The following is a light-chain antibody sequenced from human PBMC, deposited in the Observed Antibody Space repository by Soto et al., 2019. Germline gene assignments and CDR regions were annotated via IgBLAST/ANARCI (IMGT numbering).Light chain of an antibody. CDR2: GAS. CDR3: QQYNNWPPIT. CDR1: QSVSSN. Sequence: EIVMTQSPATLSVSPGESATLSCRASQSVSSNLAWHQQEPGQAPRLLIYGASTRATGIPARFSGSGSGTEFTLTISSLQSEDFAVYYCQQYNNWPPITFGQGTRLEIK. J-gene: IGKJ5*01. V-gene: IGKV3-15*01.